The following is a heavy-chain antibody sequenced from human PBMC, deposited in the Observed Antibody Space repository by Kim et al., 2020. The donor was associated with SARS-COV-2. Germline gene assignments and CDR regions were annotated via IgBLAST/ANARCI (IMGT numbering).Heavy chain of an antibody. CDR1: GFRFSSHA. CDR2: ISGGGDTI. Sequence: GGSLRLSCVASGFRFSSHAMTWVRQAPGKGLERVSIISGGGDTIYYADSVKGRFTVSRDNSKNTLYLQMNSLRAEDTALYFCAKDQSGNYYYYSGMDVWGPGTTVRVSS. D-gene: IGHD1-26*01. J-gene: IGHJ6*02. V-gene: IGHV3-23*01. CDR3: AKDQSGNYYYYSGMDV.